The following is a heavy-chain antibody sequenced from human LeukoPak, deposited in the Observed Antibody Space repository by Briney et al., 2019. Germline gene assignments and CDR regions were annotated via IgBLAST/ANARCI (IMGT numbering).Heavy chain of an antibody. CDR2: INHSGST. CDR1: GGSFSGYY. J-gene: IGHJ6*03. V-gene: IGHV4-34*01. CDR3: ARGLGSTVRFPGGASYYYYMDV. Sequence: SETLSLTCAVYGGSFSGYYWSWIRQPPGKGLEWIGEINHSGSTNYNPSLKSRVTISVDTSKNQFSLKLSSVTAADTAVYYCARGLGSTVRFPGGASYYYYMDVWGKGTTVTVSS. D-gene: IGHD3-16*01.